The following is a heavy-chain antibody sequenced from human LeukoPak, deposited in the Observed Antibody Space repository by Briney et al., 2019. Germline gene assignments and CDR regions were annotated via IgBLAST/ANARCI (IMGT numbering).Heavy chain of an antibody. CDR2: IYYSGST. D-gene: IGHD1-26*01. J-gene: IGHJ4*02. CDR3: ARVAKVGMTGYYFDY. Sequence: PSETLSLTCTVSGGSISSYYWSWIRQPPGKGLECIGYIYYSGSTNYNPSLKSRVTISVDTSNNQFSLKLTTVTAADTAMYFCARVAKVGMTGYYFDYWGQGTLVTVSS. V-gene: IGHV4-59*01. CDR1: GGSISSYY.